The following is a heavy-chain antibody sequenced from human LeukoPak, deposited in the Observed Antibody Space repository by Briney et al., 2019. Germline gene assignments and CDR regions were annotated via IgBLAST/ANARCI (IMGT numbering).Heavy chain of an antibody. Sequence: PSETLSLTCTVSGGSISSSTYYWGWIRQPPGKGLEWIGSIYYSGSTYYNPSLESRVTISIDTSKNLFSLRLNSVTAADTAVYYCASPSGSGANSAYWGQGTLVTVSS. J-gene: IGHJ4*02. V-gene: IGHV4-39*01. CDR1: GGSISSSTYY. CDR2: IYYSGST. D-gene: IGHD3-10*01. CDR3: ASPSGSGANSAY.